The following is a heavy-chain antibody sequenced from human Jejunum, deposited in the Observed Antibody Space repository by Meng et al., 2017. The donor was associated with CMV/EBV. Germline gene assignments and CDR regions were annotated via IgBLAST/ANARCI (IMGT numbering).Heavy chain of an antibody. CDR3: ATLGVTTLPSDY. Sequence: EVRLLESGGGLVQPGGSLGLSCAASGFSFRTYGMNWVRQVPGKGLQWVSLINGNGLNTYYADSVKGRFTISRDNSKNTLYLQMSSLRAEDTAIYYCATLGVTTLPSDYWGQGTLVTVSS. D-gene: IGHD4-11*01. J-gene: IGHJ4*02. CDR2: INGNGLNT. CDR1: GFSFRTYG. V-gene: IGHV3-23*01.